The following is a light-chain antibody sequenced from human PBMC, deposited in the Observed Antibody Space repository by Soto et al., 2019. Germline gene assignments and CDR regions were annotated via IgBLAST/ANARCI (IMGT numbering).Light chain of an antibody. Sequence: QPVLTQPPSVYAAPGQKVTISCSGSSSNIGGNSDSWYRQLPGTAPKLLIFDNDKRPSGIPYRFSGSKSGASATLVITDLQTGDEADYYCGAWDSSMSGGYVFVIGTKLTVL. CDR3: GAWDSSMSGGYV. CDR2: DND. CDR1: SSNIGGNS. J-gene: IGLJ1*01. V-gene: IGLV1-51*01.